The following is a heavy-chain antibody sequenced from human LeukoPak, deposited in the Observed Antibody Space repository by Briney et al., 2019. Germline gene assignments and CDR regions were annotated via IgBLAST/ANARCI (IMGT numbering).Heavy chain of an antibody. CDR2: IRSKANSYAT. V-gene: IGHV3-73*01. CDR1: GFTFSGSA. J-gene: IGHJ4*02. Sequence: GGSLRLSCAASGFTFSGSAMHWVRQASGKGLEWVGRIRSKANSYATAYAASVKGRFTISRDDSKNTLYLQMNSLRAEDTAVYYCARLDSSGYRSFDYWGQGTLVTVSS. CDR3: ARLDSSGYRSFDY. D-gene: IGHD3-22*01.